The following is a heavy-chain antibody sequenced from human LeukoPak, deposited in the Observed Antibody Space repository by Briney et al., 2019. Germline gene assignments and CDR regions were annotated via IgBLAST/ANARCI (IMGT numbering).Heavy chain of an antibody. D-gene: IGHD3-10*01. CDR2: INHSGST. CDR1: GFTFNNYA. CDR3: ARGNDYGSGTYYKTFGLDY. V-gene: IGHV4-34*01. J-gene: IGHJ4*02. Sequence: GSLRLSCAASGFTFNNYAMSWVRQPPGKGLEWIGEINHSGSTNYNPSLKSRVTISVDTSKNQFSLKLSSVTAADTAVYYCARGNDYGSGTYYKTFGLDYWGQGTLVTVSS.